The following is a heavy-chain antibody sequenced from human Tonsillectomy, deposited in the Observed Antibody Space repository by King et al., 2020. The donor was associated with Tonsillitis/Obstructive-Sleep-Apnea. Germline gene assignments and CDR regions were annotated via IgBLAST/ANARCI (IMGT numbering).Heavy chain of an antibody. D-gene: IGHD3-3*01. Sequence: VQLQQWGAGLLKPSETLSLTCAVYGGSFSGYYWSWIRQPPGKGLEWIGEINHSGSTNYNPSLKSRVTISVDTSKNQFSLKLSSVTAADTAVYYCATITIFGVDYYMDVWGKGTTVTVSS. V-gene: IGHV4-34*01. CDR3: ATITIFGVDYYMDV. J-gene: IGHJ6*03. CDR2: INHSGST. CDR1: GGSFSGYY.